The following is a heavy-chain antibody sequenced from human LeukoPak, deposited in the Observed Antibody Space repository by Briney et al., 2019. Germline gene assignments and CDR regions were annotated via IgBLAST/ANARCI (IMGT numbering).Heavy chain of an antibody. J-gene: IGHJ5*02. Sequence: PSETLSLTCAVYGGSFSGYYWSWIRQPPGKGLEWIGEINHSGSTNYIPSLKSRVTISVDTSKNQFSLKLSSVTAADTAVYYCARGVIITSWFDPWGQGTLVTVSS. CDR2: INHSGST. CDR3: ARGVIITSWFDP. V-gene: IGHV4-34*01. D-gene: IGHD3-10*01. CDR1: GGSFSGYY.